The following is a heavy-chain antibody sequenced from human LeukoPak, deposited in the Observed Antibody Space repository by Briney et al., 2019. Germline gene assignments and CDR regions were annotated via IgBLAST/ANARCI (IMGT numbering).Heavy chain of an antibody. D-gene: IGHD1-26*01. J-gene: IGHJ4*02. V-gene: IGHV1-24*01. CDR2: FDPEDDET. CDR3: ATAPPTTSGTYPDF. Sequence: ASVKVSCKVSGYTLTELSMHWVRQAPGKGLEWMGGFDPEDDETMYAQKFQGRVTLTEETSTDTAYMELSSLTSEDTAVYYCATAPPTTSGTYPDFWGQGTLATVSS. CDR1: GYTLTELS.